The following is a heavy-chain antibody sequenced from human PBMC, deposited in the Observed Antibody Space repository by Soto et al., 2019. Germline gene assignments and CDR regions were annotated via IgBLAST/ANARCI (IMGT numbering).Heavy chain of an antibody. J-gene: IGHJ4*01. CDR1: GYIFSDYG. CDR2: ISGYSGNA. Sequence: QVQVMQSGAEVKKPGDSVKVSCKTSGYIFSDYGINWVRQAPGQGLEWMGWISGYSGNANLAQKFQGRVTMTTDKSTRTAYMELRRLRADDTAVYYCAKRTSGTTWGESDYWGHGTLVTVSS. D-gene: IGHD4-17*01. CDR3: AKRTSGTTWGESDY. V-gene: IGHV1-18*04.